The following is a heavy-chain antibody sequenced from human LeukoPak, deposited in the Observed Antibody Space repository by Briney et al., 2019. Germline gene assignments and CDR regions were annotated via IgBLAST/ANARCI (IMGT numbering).Heavy chain of an antibody. CDR1: GFTFSDYY. D-gene: IGHD2-21*02. V-gene: IGHV3-11*01. Sequence: PRGSLRLSCAASGFTFSDYYMTWIRQAPGKGLEWVSCISSSGSTIFYADSVKGRFTISRDNAKSSLFLQMNSLRAEDTAVYYCARVNRVTAIQELDYWGQGTLVTVSS. CDR2: ISSSGSTI. J-gene: IGHJ4*02. CDR3: ARVNRVTAIQELDY.